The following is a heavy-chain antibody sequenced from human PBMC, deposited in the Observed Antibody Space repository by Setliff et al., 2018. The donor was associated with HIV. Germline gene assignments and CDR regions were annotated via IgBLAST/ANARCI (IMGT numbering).Heavy chain of an antibody. CDR3: AKEDQRVTSVDY. J-gene: IGHJ4*02. V-gene: IGHV3-30*02. Sequence: PGGSLRLSCAASGFTFRNYGMHWVRQAPGKGLEWVAFIRLDESDKFYADSVKGRFTISRDNSKNTLFLQMNSLRSEDTAVYYCAKEDQRVTSVDYWGQGTPVTVSS. CDR1: GFTFRNYG. D-gene: IGHD2-2*01. CDR2: IRLDESDK.